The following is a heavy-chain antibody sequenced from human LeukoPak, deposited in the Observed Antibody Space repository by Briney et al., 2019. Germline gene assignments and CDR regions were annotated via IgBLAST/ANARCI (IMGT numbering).Heavy chain of an antibody. CDR1: GFTFSSYA. D-gene: IGHD2-2*01. CDR2: TGSTGVST. Sequence: RPGGSLRLSCAASGFTFSSYAMNWVGQAPGKGLEWVSGTGSTGVSTFYADSVKGRFTVSRDNSKNTLSLQMNSLRAEDTAVYYCAKDPGVVPAHYFDYWGQGTLVTVSS. CDR3: AKDPGVVPAHYFDY. V-gene: IGHV3-23*01. J-gene: IGHJ4*02.